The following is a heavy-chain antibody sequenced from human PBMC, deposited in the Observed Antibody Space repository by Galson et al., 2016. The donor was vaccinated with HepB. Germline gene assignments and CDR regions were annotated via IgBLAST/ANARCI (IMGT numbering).Heavy chain of an antibody. J-gene: IGHJ6*02. Sequence: SLRLSCAASGFYFSDYSMNWVRQAPGKGLEWLSYISANSGSTYYADSVKGRFTISRDNAKNSLYLQMNSLRDEDTAVYYCARERAETVAQGVIRVHRIHYYYGMDVWGQGTTVTASS. CDR3: ARERAETVAQGVIRVHRIHYYYGMDV. D-gene: IGHD3-10*01. CDR1: GFYFSDYS. V-gene: IGHV3-48*02. CDR2: ISANSGST.